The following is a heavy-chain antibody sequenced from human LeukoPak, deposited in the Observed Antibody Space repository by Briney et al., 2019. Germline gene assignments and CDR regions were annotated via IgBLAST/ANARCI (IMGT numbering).Heavy chain of an antibody. CDR1: GFTFASYS. CDR3: ASVAAVTYNDY. D-gene: IGHD6-13*01. J-gene: IGHJ4*02. Sequence: PGGSLRLSCAASGFTFASYSMNWVRQAPGKGLEWVSYISTSSSYIYYADSVKGRFTISRDNAKNSLYLQMNSLRAEDTAVYYCASVAAVTYNDYWGQGTLVTVSS. V-gene: IGHV3-21*01. CDR2: ISTSSSYI.